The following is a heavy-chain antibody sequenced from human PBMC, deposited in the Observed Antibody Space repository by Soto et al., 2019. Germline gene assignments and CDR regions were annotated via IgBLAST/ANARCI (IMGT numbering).Heavy chain of an antibody. CDR1: GGTFSSYA. CDR2: IIPIFGTA. J-gene: IGHJ6*02. Sequence: SVKVSCKASGGTFSSYAISWVRQAPGQGLEWMGGIIPIFGTANYAQKFQGRVTITADESTSTAYMELSSLRSEDTAVYYCAGGGWGSSIYYDGMDVWGQGTTVTVSS. V-gene: IGHV1-69*13. D-gene: IGHD6-6*01. CDR3: AGGGWGSSIYYDGMDV.